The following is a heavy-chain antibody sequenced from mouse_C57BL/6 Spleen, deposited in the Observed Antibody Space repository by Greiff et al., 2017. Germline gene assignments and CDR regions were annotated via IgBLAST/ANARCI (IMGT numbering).Heavy chain of an antibody. Sequence: QVQLQQPGAELVRPGSSVKLSCKASGYTFTSYWMHWVKQRPIQGLEWIGNIDPSDSETHYNQKFKDKATLTVDKSSSTAYMQLSSLTSEDSAVYYCAREGRYYGSRDYWGQGTTLTVSS. D-gene: IGHD1-1*01. CDR1: GYTFTSYW. CDR3: AREGRYYGSRDY. J-gene: IGHJ2*01. CDR2: IDPSDSET. V-gene: IGHV1-52*01.